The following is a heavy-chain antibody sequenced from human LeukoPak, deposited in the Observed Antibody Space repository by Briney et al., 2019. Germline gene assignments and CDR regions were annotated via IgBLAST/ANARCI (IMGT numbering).Heavy chain of an antibody. CDR2: IYTSGST. J-gene: IGHJ6*03. V-gene: IGHV4-4*07. CDR1: GGSISSYY. Sequence: SETLSLTCTVSGGSISSYYWSWIRQPAGKGLEWIGRIYTSGSTNYNPSLKSRVTISVDTSKNQFSLKLSSVTAADTAVYYCARASGGWYHGYYYYYMDVWGKGTTVTISS. D-gene: IGHD6-19*01. CDR3: ARASGGWYHGYYYYYMDV.